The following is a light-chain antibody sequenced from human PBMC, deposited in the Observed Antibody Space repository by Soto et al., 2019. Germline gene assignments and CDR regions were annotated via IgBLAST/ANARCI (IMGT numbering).Light chain of an antibody. J-gene: IGKJ1*01. Sequence: EIVLTQSPGTLSLSPGERATLSCRASQSVSSNYLAWYQQKPGQAPRLLIYDASSRATGIPDRFSGSGSGTDFTLTISRLEPEDFAVYSCQQYGSSPPWTFGQVTKVDIK. V-gene: IGKV3-20*01. CDR2: DAS. CDR3: QQYGSSPPWT. CDR1: QSVSSNY.